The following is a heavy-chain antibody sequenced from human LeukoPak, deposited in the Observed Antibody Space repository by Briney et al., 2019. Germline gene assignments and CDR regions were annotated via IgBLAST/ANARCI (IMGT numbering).Heavy chain of an antibody. Sequence: GASVNLSCTASGYTFTSYGISWVRQAPGHGLEWMGWISAYNGNTNYAQKLQGRVTMTTDTSTSTADMELRSLRSDDTDVYHCASLVESLYMDVWGKGTTVTVSS. J-gene: IGHJ6*03. CDR1: GYTFTSYG. CDR3: ASLVESLYMDV. D-gene: IGHD2-15*01. CDR2: ISAYNGNT. V-gene: IGHV1-18*01.